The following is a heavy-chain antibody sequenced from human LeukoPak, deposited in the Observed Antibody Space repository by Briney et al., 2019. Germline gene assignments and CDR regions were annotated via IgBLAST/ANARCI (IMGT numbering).Heavy chain of an antibody. CDR1: GFTFSSYW. J-gene: IGHJ4*02. V-gene: IGHV3-7*01. D-gene: IGHD3-22*01. CDR2: INQDGSDK. CDR3: ARDLLPGRSGYYY. Sequence: GGSLRLSCAASGFTFSSYWMSWVRQAPGKGLEWVANINQDGSDKYYVDSVKGRFTISRDKAKNSMYLQMNSVRAEDTAVYYCARDLLPGRSGYYYWGQGTLVTVSS.